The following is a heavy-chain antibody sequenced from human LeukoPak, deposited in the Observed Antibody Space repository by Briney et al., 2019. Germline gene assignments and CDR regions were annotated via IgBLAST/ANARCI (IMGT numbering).Heavy chain of an antibody. CDR3: ARGHVAVAGTLWDY. Sequence: ASVKVSCKASGYTFTSYDIHWVRQATGQGLEWMRWMNPNSGNTGYAQKFQGRVTMTRNTSISTAYMELSSLRSEDTAVYYCARGHVAVAGTLWDYWGQGTLVTVSS. CDR2: MNPNSGNT. J-gene: IGHJ4*02. CDR1: GYTFTSYD. D-gene: IGHD6-19*01. V-gene: IGHV1-8*01.